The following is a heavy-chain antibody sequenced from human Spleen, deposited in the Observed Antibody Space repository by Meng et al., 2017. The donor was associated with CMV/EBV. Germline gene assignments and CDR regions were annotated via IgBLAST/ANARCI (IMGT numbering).Heavy chain of an antibody. J-gene: IGHJ6*02. CDR1: GFTFSSYE. Sequence: GESLKISCAASGFTFSSYEMNWVRQAPGKGLEWVSYISSSGSTIYYADSVEGRFTISRDNSKNTLYLQMNSLRAEDTAVYYCARERTAVYGMDVWGQGTTVTVSS. V-gene: IGHV3-48*03. D-gene: IGHD6-25*01. CDR2: ISSSGSTI. CDR3: ARERTAVYGMDV.